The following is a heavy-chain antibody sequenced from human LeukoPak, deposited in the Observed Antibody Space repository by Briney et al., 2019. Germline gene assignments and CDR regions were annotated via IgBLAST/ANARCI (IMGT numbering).Heavy chain of an antibody. D-gene: IGHD6-13*01. CDR1: GFTFSSYS. CDR2: ISSSSSYI. Sequence: TGGSLRLSCTASGFTFSSYSMNWVRQAPGKGLEWVSSISSSSSYIYYADSVKGRFTLSRDNAKNSLYLQMNSLRAEDTAVYYCAREGIAAAGIDYWGQGTLVTVSS. CDR3: AREGIAAAGIDY. J-gene: IGHJ4*02. V-gene: IGHV3-21*01.